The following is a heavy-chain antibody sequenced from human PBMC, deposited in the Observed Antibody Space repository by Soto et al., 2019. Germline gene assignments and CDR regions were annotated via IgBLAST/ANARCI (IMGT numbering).Heavy chain of an antibody. V-gene: IGHV3-23*01. J-gene: IGHJ3*02. Sequence: EVQLLESGGGLVQPGGSLRLSCAASGFTFSVFAMSWVRQAPGKGLELVSTISGRGENTYYADSVKGRFTISRDNSKNTLNLQMNSRRGEDTAVYYCPKDRGTGDYGVNAVDIWGQGTMVTVAS. CDR2: ISGRGENT. CDR3: PKDRGTGDYGVNAVDI. CDR1: GFTFSVFA. D-gene: IGHD7-27*01.